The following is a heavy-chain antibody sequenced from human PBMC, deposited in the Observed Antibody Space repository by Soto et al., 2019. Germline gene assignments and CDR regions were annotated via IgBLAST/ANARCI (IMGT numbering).Heavy chain of an antibody. J-gene: IGHJ6*02. Sequence: LRLSCAASGFTFSKFVMRWVRQTPGKGLEWVSTITETGGDTYYTDSVKGRFTISRDNSKNTLYLQMTSLRAEDTALYYCTKASPDRHHMDVWGQGTTVTVSS. CDR3: TKASPDRHHMDV. CDR1: GFTFSKFV. CDR2: ITETGGDT. V-gene: IGHV3-23*01.